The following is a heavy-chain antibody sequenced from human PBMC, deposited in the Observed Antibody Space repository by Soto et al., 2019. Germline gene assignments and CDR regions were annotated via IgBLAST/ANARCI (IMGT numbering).Heavy chain of an antibody. CDR3: AREAYDSSGYWFDP. Sequence: EVQLVEAGGGLVQPGGSLRLSCAASGFTVSSNYMSWVRQAPGKGLEWVSVIYSGGSTYYADSVKGRFTISRDNSKNTRYLQMHSLRAEDTAVYYCAREAYDSSGYWFDPWGQGTLVTVSS. D-gene: IGHD3-22*01. V-gene: IGHV3-66*01. J-gene: IGHJ5*02. CDR2: IYSGGST. CDR1: GFTVSSNY.